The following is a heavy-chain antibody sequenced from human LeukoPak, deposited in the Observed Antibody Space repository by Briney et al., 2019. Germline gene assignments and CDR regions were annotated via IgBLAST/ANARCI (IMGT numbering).Heavy chain of an antibody. CDR1: GGSISSYY. CDR2: IYYSGST. CDR3: ARALEDYGMDV. D-gene: IGHD3-3*01. V-gene: IGHV4-59*01. Sequence: PSETLSLACTVSGGSISSYYWSWIRQPPGKGLEWIGYIYYSGSTNYNPSLKSRVTISVDTSKNQFSLKLSSVTAADTAVYYCARALEDYGMDVWGQGTTVTVSS. J-gene: IGHJ6*02.